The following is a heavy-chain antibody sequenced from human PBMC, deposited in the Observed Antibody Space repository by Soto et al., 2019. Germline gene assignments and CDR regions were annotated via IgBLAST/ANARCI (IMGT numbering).Heavy chain of an antibody. J-gene: IGHJ5*02. CDR2: ISSSGSTI. D-gene: IGHD2-15*01. Sequence: GGSLRLSCAASGFTFSDYYMSWIRQAPGKGLEWVSYISSSGSTIYYADSVKGRFTISRDNAKNSLYLQMNSLRAEDTVVYYCARGGYCSGGSCYSAKYNWFDPWGQGTLVTVSS. CDR1: GFTFSDYY. CDR3: ARGGYCSGGSCYSAKYNWFDP. V-gene: IGHV3-11*01.